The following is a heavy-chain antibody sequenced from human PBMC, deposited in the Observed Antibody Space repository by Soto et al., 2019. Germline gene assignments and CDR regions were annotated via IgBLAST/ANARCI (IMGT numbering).Heavy chain of an antibody. Sequence: QVQLQQWGAGLLKPSETLSLTCAVYGGSFSGYYWSWIRQPPGKGLEWIGEINHSGSTNYNPSLNSRVTISVDTSKNQFSLKLSSVSASDTAVYYCARGRQGIAAARFAYWGQGTLVTVSS. V-gene: IGHV4-34*01. D-gene: IGHD6-13*01. CDR3: ARGRQGIAAARFAY. CDR2: INHSGST. CDR1: GGSFSGYY. J-gene: IGHJ4*02.